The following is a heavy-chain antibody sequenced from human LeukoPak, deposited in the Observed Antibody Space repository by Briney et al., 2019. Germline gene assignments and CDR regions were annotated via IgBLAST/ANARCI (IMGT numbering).Heavy chain of an antibody. CDR2: IYYNGST. CDR3: GRGGGDFDY. V-gene: IGHV4-59*01. J-gene: IGHJ4*02. CDR1: GGSISSYY. D-gene: IGHD3-16*01. Sequence: SETLSLTCTVSGGSISSYYWSWIRQPPGKGLEWIGYIYYNGSTNYNPSLKSRVTISVDTSKNQFSLKLSSVTAADTAVYYCGRGGGDFDYWGQGTLVTVSS.